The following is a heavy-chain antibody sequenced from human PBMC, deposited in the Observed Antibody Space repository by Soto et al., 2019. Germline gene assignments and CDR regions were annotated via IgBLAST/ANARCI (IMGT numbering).Heavy chain of an antibody. Sequence: SETLSLTCTVSGGSISSYYWSWIRQPPGKGLEWIGYIYYSGSTNYNPSLKSRVTISVDTSKNQFSLKLSSVTAADTAVYYCARIQYYYDSSGYRRPYYYGMDVWGQGTTVTVSS. CDR3: ARIQYYYDSSGYRRPYYYGMDV. CDR2: IYYSGST. J-gene: IGHJ6*02. V-gene: IGHV4-59*01. D-gene: IGHD3-22*01. CDR1: GGSISSYY.